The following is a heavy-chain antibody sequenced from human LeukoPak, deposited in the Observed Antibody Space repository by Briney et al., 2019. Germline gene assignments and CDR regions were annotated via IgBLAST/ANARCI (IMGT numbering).Heavy chain of an antibody. D-gene: IGHD5-18*01. Sequence: PSETLSLTCTVSGGSISRYYWSWIRQPPGKGLEWIGYIYYSGSTNYNPSLKSRVTISVDTSKNQFSLKLSSVTAADTAVYYCARDPGYSYGHDYYYYGMDVWGQGTTVSVSS. CDR1: GGSISRYY. J-gene: IGHJ6*01. CDR3: ARDPGYSYGHDYYYYGMDV. CDR2: IYYSGST. V-gene: IGHV4-59*01.